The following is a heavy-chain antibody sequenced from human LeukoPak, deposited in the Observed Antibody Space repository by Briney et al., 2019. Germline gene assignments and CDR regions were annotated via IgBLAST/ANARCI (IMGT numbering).Heavy chain of an antibody. D-gene: IGHD2-15*01. V-gene: IGHV3-74*01. CDR3: ATFCSGGDCYSFAP. CDR1: GFTLSSYW. Sequence: GSLRLSCAASGFTLSSYWMHWVRQAPGKGLVWVSRINSDGTITTYADSVNGRFTISRDNSKDTLLLQMDSLRVEDTAVYYCATFCSGGDCYSFAPWGQGTLVTVSS. CDR2: INSDGTIT. J-gene: IGHJ5*02.